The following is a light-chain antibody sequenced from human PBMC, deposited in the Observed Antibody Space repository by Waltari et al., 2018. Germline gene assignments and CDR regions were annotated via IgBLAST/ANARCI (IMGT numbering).Light chain of an antibody. CDR3: QQYFSVPRT. J-gene: IGKJ1*01. CDR1: QNLLSSVNRKSY. CDR2: WAS. Sequence: DCVMTQSPESLAGSLGERASTNRLSSQNLLSSVNRKSYLAWFQQRPGRPPKLLIYWASTRQSGVPDRFTGSGSGTNFTLTITSLRAEDVAVYYCQQYFSVPRTFGRGTKVEVK. V-gene: IGKV4-1*01.